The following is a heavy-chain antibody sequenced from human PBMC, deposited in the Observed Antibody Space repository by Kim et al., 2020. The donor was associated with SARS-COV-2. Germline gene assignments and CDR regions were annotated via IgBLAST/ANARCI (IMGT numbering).Heavy chain of an antibody. D-gene: IGHD6-19*01. Sequence: GGSLRLSCAASGFTFSSYDMHWVRQAPGKGLEWVAVISYDGTNKYYADSVKGRFTIPRDNFKNTLYLQMYSLRAEDTAVYYCAKDPAEVLDKNSSGLWPPHPMDVWGQGTTVTVSS. CDR3: AKDPAEVLDKNSSGLWPPHPMDV. V-gene: IGHV3-30*18. CDR2: ISYDGTNK. J-gene: IGHJ6*02. CDR1: GFTFSSYD.